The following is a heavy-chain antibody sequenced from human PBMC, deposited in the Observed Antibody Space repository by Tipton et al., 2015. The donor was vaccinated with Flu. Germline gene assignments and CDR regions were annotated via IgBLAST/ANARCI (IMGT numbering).Heavy chain of an antibody. D-gene: IGHD4-11*01. Sequence: TLSLTCTVSGGSIRSSSYYWGWIRQPPGKGPEWIGSMLYGGSTYYNPSLESRVTISLDTSKNQFSLKLSSVTAADTAVFYCASHSYSRGRAGHWGQGTLVTVSS. CDR3: ASHSYSRGRAGH. CDR1: GGSIRSSSYY. J-gene: IGHJ4*02. V-gene: IGHV4-39*07. CDR2: MLYGGST.